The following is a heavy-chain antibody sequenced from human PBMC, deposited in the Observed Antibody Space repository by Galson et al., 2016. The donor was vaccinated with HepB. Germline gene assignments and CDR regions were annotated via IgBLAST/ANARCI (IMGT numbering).Heavy chain of an antibody. CDR3: AKDAILACGTGCYADY. D-gene: IGHD2-2*01. Sequence: SLRLSCAASGFSLSSYGMQWARQAPGKGLEWVAAISYDGTNKYYADSLKGRFTISRDNSKNTLYLQMNSLRAEDTAVYYCAKDAILACGTGCYADYWGQGTLVTVSS. CDR1: GFSLSSYG. V-gene: IGHV3-30*18. J-gene: IGHJ4*02. CDR2: ISYDGTNK.